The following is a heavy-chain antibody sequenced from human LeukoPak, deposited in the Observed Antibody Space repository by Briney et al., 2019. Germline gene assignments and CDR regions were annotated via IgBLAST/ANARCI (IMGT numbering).Heavy chain of an antibody. CDR3: ARHVGYLGYCSGGSCCSLPSDYFDY. CDR1: RGSISSYY. CDR2: IYTRGIT. V-gene: IGHV4-4*07. D-gene: IGHD2-15*01. Sequence: SETLSHTSTDPRGSISSYYGSWIRQPAGKGLEWIVRIYTRGITNYNPSLKSRVTMSVDTSKNQFSLNLSSVTAADTAVYDCARHVGYLGYCSGGSCCSLPSDYFDYWGQGTLVTVSS. J-gene: IGHJ4*02.